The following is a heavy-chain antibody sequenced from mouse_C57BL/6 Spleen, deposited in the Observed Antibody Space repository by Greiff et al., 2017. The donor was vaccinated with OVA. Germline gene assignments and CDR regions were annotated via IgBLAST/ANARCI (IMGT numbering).Heavy chain of an antibody. CDR3: ARHGIYYDYFYAMDY. J-gene: IGHJ4*01. V-gene: IGHV2-6-1*01. CDR2: IWSDGST. Sequence: QVQLKESGPGLVAPSQCLSITCTVSGFSLTSYGVHWVRQPPGKGLEWLVVIWSDGSTTYNSALKSRLSISKDNSKSQVFLKMNRIQTDDTAMYYSARHGIYYDYFYAMDYWGQGTSVTVSS. D-gene: IGHD2-4*01. CDR1: GFSLTSYG.